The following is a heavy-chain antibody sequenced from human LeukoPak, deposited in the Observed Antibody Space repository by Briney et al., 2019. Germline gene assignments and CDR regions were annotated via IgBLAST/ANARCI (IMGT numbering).Heavy chain of an antibody. CDR3: ARDVWFGELDWCDP. Sequence: GGSLRLSCAASGFTFDDYAMHWVRQAPGKGLEWVSGISWNSGSIGYADSVKGRFTISRDNAKNSLYLQMSSLRAEDTAVYYCARDVWFGELDWCDPWGQGTLVTVSS. CDR2: ISWNSGSI. D-gene: IGHD3-10*01. J-gene: IGHJ5*02. V-gene: IGHV3-9*01. CDR1: GFTFDDYA.